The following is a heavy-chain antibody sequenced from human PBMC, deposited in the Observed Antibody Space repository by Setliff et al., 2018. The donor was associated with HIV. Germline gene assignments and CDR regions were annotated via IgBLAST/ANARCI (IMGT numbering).Heavy chain of an antibody. CDR3: ARGDIVVRSPPFDD. CDR1: GDSISSGRYF. V-gene: IGHV4-31*03. D-gene: IGHD2-15*01. Sequence: SETLSLTCNVSGDSISSGRYFWTWIRQPPGKGLEWIGYISDSGNTYYNPSLKSRISISVDPSMNHFYMELSSLRSEDTAVYYCARGDIVVRSPPFDDWGQGTLVTVSS. CDR2: ISDSGNT. J-gene: IGHJ4*02.